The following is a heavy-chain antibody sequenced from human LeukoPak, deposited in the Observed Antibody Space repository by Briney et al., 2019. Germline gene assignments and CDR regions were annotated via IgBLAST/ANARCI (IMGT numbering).Heavy chain of an antibody. J-gene: IGHJ4*02. D-gene: IGHD5-18*01. Sequence: GGSLRLSCAASGFMFDVYTMHCVREAPGKGLECVFLINWDGGSTYYADSVKGRFTISRDNSKNSLYLQMNSLRTEDTALYYCAKGHVDSPMNFYHWGQGTLVTVSS. CDR2: INWDGGST. V-gene: IGHV3-43*01. CDR3: AKGHVDSPMNFYH. CDR1: GFMFDVYT.